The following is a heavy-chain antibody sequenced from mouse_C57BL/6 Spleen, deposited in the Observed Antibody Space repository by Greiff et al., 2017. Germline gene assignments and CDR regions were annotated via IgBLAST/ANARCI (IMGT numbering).Heavy chain of an antibody. CDR3: GRDDYGSSRLAY. V-gene: IGHV1-82*01. D-gene: IGHD1-1*01. J-gene: IGHJ3*01. Sequence: QVQLQQSGPELVKPGASVKISCKASGYAFSSSWMNWVKQRPGKGLEWIGRIYPGDGDTNYNGKFKGKATLTADKSSSTAYMQLSSLTSEDSAVYYCGRDDYGSSRLAYWGQGTLVTVSA. CDR2: IYPGDGDT. CDR1: GYAFSSSW.